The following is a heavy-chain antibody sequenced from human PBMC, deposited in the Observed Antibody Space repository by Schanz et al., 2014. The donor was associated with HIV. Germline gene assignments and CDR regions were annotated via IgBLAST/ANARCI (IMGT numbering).Heavy chain of an antibody. D-gene: IGHD3-9*01. Sequence: VQLLQSGAEVKKPGASVKVSCKTSGYTFASYGITWVRQAPGQGLDWVGWISPYNGDRKYDQKFQGRATLTRVTSTSTVYMQLSSLTSDDTAVYYCARGDILTGLYPYYFDSWGQGTLVTVSS. CDR3: ARGDILTGLYPYYFDS. J-gene: IGHJ4*02. CDR1: GYTFASYG. CDR2: ISPYNGDR. V-gene: IGHV1-18*01.